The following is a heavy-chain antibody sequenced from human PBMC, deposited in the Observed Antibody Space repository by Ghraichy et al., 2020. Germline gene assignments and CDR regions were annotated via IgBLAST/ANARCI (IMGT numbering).Heavy chain of an antibody. J-gene: IGHJ4*02. D-gene: IGHD2-2*01. V-gene: IGHV3-7*01. CDR1: GFTFSTYF. CDR2: ITADGSHM. CDR3: ATATRGRTPNSW. Sequence: GESLNISCAASGFTFSTYFITWVRQAPGKVLEWVANITADGSHMYYVDSVRGRFTISRDNAENSLYLQMNSLRAEDTAVYYCATATRGRTPNSWWGQGTMVTVSS.